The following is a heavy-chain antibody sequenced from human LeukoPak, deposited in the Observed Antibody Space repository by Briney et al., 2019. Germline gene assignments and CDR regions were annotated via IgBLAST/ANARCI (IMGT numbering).Heavy chain of an antibody. CDR1: GFTFSSYA. CDR2: ISYDGRNT. J-gene: IGHJ3*01. V-gene: IGHV3-30*04. CDR3: AKDASPIAASTTGAFDF. Sequence: GGSLRLSCAASGFTFSSYAMHWVRQAPGKGLEWVAVISYDGRNTYYAGSVQGRFTISRDNAKNTLHVQMNGLRPEDTAVFYCAKDASPIAASTTGAFDFWGQGAMVTVSS. D-gene: IGHD6-6*01.